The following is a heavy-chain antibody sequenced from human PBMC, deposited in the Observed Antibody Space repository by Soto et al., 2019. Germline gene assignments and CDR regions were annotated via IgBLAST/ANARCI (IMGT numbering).Heavy chain of an antibody. CDR2: IYWNDDK. Sequence: QITLKESGPTLVRPTQTLTLTCTFSGFSLSTSGLGVGWIRQPPGKALEWLALIYWNDDKRYSPSLKTRLTTPKDTSKHQVVLTMTNMDPVDTATYYCAHRPSGWYLFDYLGQGTLVTVSS. V-gene: IGHV2-5*01. CDR3: AHRPSGWYLFDY. J-gene: IGHJ4*02. D-gene: IGHD6-19*01. CDR1: GFSLSTSGLG.